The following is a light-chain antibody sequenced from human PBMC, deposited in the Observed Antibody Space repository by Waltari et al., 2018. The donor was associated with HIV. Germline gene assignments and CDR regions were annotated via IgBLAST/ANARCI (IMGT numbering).Light chain of an antibody. J-gene: IGLJ2*01. Sequence: QSVLTQPPSASGTPGQRVTISCSGSNSNIGRDVVHWYQQFPGTAPNLLIYSSHQRPSGVPDRFSGPKSGTAASLAISGLQSEDEAAYYCPAWDYSLNGLLFGGGTKLTVL. CDR1: NSNIGRDV. V-gene: IGLV1-44*01. CDR3: PAWDYSLNGLL. CDR2: SSH.